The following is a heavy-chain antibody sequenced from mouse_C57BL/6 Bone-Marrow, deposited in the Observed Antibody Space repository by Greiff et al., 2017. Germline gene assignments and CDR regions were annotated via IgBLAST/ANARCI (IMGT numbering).Heavy chain of an antibody. CDR1: GFTFSSYA. J-gene: IGHJ1*03. D-gene: IGHD1-1*01. Sequence: EVKLVESGEGLVKPGGSLKLSCAASGFTFSSYAMSWVRQTPEKRLEWVAYISSGGDCTYYADNVKGRFTISRDNTRNTLYLQMSSLKSEDTAMYYCTRERQYYYGSSSWYFGVWGTGATVTVSS. CDR3: TRERQYYYGSSSWYFGV. CDR2: ISSGGDCT. V-gene: IGHV5-9-1*02.